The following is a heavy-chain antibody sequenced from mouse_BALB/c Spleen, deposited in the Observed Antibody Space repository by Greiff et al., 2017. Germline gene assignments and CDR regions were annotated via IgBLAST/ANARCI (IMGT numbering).Heavy chain of an antibody. D-gene: IGHD1-1*01. V-gene: IGHV5-17*02. CDR2: ISSGSSTI. Sequence: EVQVVESGGGLVQPGGSRKLSCAASGFTFSSFGMHWVRQAPEKGLEWVAYISSGSSTIYYADTVKGRFTISRDNPKNTLFLQMTSLRSEDTAMYYCARYSNYYGSSYYAMDYWGQGTSVTVSS. J-gene: IGHJ4*01. CDR3: ARYSNYYGSSYYAMDY. CDR1: GFTFSSFG.